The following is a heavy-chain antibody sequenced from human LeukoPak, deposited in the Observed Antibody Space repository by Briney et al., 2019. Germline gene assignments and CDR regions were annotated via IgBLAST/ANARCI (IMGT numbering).Heavy chain of an antibody. CDR3: ARGLSRRRWELPGY. J-gene: IGHJ4*02. Sequence: ASVKVSCKASGYTFTSYDINWVRQATGQGLEWMGWMNPNSGNTGYAQKFQGRVTMTRNTSISTAYMELSSLRSEDTAVYYCARGLSRRRWELPGYWGQGTLVTVSS. CDR1: GYTFTSYD. CDR2: MNPNSGNT. V-gene: IGHV1-8*01. D-gene: IGHD1-26*01.